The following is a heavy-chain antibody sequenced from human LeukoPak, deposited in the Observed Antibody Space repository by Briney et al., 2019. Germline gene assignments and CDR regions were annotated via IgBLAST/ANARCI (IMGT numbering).Heavy chain of an antibody. CDR1: SGSITNYY. CDR3: ARGVAGSSGLLYYFDY. D-gene: IGHD6-25*01. J-gene: IGHJ4*02. CDR2: IYYSGNT. Sequence: SETLSLTCTVSSGSITNYYWSWIRQPPGKGLEWIGFIYYSGNTNYNPPLKSRVTISVDTSKNQFSLNLSSVTAADTAVYYCARGVAGSSGLLYYFDYWGQGALVIVSS. V-gene: IGHV4-59*12.